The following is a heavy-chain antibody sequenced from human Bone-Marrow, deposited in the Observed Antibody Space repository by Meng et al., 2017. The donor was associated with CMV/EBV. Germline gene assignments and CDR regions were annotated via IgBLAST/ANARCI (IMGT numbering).Heavy chain of an antibody. CDR2: INHSGST. J-gene: IGHJ4*02. CDR3: ARVAAYSSSWYAY. D-gene: IGHD6-13*01. CDR1: GGSFSGYY. V-gene: IGHV4-34*01. Sequence: SETLSLTCAVYGGSFSGYYWSWIRQPPGKGLEWIGEINHSGSTNYNPSLKSRVTISVDTSKNQFSLKLSSVTAADTAVYYCARVAAYSSSWYAYWGQGTRVTGSS.